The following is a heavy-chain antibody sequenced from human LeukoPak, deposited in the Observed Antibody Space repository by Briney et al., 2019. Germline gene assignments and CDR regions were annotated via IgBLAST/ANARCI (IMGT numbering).Heavy chain of an antibody. Sequence: SETLSLTCTVSGDSISSYHWSWIRQPAGKGLEWVGRIYSSGNTIYNPSLKSRVTMSVDMSKNQFSLKLSSVTAADTAVYYCARDLMSRDYYGSGLNWFDPWGQGTLVTVSS. J-gene: IGHJ5*02. D-gene: IGHD3-10*01. CDR1: GDSISSYH. V-gene: IGHV4-4*07. CDR3: ARDLMSRDYYGSGLNWFDP. CDR2: IYSSGNT.